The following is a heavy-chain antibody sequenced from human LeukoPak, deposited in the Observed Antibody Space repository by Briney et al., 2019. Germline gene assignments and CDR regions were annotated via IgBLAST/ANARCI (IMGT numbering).Heavy chain of an antibody. D-gene: IGHD5-24*01. V-gene: IGHV1-2*02. CDR3: ATFPREYYYGMDV. J-gene: IGHJ6*02. Sequence: ASVRVSCKASGYTFTGYYMHWVRQAPGQGLEWMGWINPNSGGTNYAQKFQGRVTTTRDTSISTAYMELSRLRSDDTAVYYCATFPREYYYGMDVWGQGTTVTVSS. CDR1: GYTFTGYY. CDR2: INPNSGGT.